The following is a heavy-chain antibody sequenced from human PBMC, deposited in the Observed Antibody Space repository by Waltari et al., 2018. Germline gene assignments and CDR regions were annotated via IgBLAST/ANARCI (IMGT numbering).Heavy chain of an antibody. V-gene: IGHV1-18*04. D-gene: IGHD2-15*01. J-gene: IGHJ5*02. CDR1: GYIFTPNT. CDR3: ARRTSATGFDP. CDR2: ISAYNGKT. Sequence: QIQLVQSGAEVKKPGASVRFYCKASGYIFTPNTITWVRQAPGQGLEWMGWISAYNGKTNYAQKLQGRVTLTTDTSTSTAYMELRSLKSDDTAVYYCARRTSATGFDPWGQGTLVTVSS.